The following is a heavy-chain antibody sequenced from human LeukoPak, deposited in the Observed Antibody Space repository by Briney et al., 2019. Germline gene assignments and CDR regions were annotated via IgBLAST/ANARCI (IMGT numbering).Heavy chain of an antibody. CDR3: AKITMVRGVPNDAFDI. D-gene: IGHD3-10*01. J-gene: IGHJ3*02. Sequence: PGGSLRLSCAASGFTFSSYAMSWVRQAPGKGLEWVPAISGSGGSTYYADSVKGRFTISRDNSKNTLYLQMNSLRAEDTAVYHCAKITMVRGVPNDAFDIWGQGTMVTVSS. CDR2: ISGSGGST. V-gene: IGHV3-23*01. CDR1: GFTFSSYA.